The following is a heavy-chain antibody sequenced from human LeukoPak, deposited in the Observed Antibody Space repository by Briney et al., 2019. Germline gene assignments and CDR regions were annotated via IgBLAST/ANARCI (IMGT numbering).Heavy chain of an antibody. D-gene: IGHD3-22*01. CDR1: GYTFTSYG. V-gene: IGHV1-18*01. CDR3: ATDSAYYDSSGYYTSPDY. CDR2: ISTYNGNT. Sequence: GASVKVSCKASGYTFTSYGISWVRQAPGQGLEWMGWISTYNGNTNYAQKLQGRVTMTTDTSTSTAYMELRSLRSDDTAAYYCATDSAYYDSSGYYTSPDYWGQGTLVTVST. J-gene: IGHJ4*02.